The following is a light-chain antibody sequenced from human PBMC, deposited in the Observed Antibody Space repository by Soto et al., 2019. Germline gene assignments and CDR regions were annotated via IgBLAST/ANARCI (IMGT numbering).Light chain of an antibody. CDR1: QDISNY. Sequence: DIQMTQSPSSLSASVGDRVTITCQASQDISNYLNWYQQKPGKPPKLLIYDASNLETGVPSRFSGSGSVTDFTFTITSLQPEDIATYYCQQYDNLPSYTFGQGTRLEIK. V-gene: IGKV1-33*01. CDR2: DAS. CDR3: QQYDNLPSYT. J-gene: IGKJ2*01.